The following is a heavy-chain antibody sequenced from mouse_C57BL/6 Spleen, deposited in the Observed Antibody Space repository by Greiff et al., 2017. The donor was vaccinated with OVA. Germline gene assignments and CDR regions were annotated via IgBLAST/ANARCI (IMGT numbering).Heavy chain of an antibody. CDR1: GYAFTNYL. CDR2: INPGSGGT. J-gene: IGHJ1*03. V-gene: IGHV1-54*01. CDR3: ARSFDV. Sequence: VQLQQSGAELVRPGTSVTVSCKASGYAFTNYLIEWVKQRPGQGLEWIGVINPGSGGTNYNEKFKGKATLTADKSSSTAYMQLSSLTSEDSAVYFCARSFDVWGTGTTVTVSA.